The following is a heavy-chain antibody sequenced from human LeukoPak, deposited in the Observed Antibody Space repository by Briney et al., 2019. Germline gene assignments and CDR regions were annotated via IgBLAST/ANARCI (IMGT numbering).Heavy chain of an antibody. CDR1: GFTVSSSH. CDR2: IYDDSSI. Sequence: PGGSLRLSCAASGFTVSSSHMSWVRQAPGKGLEWVSVIYDDSSIYYAESVKGRFTISRDNSKNTVYLQMNSLRAEDTGVYYCARDLDSGSAFDIWGQGTMVTVSS. D-gene: IGHD4-17*01. CDR3: ARDLDSGSAFDI. J-gene: IGHJ3*02. V-gene: IGHV3-66*01.